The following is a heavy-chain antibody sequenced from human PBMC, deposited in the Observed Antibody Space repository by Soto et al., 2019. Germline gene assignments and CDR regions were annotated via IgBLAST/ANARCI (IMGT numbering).Heavy chain of an antibody. J-gene: IGHJ4*02. CDR1: GGTFSNYA. CDR2: IIPLFGTA. D-gene: IGHD5-12*01. Sequence: QVQLVQSGAEVKKPGSSVKVSCKASGGTFSNYAINWVRQAPGQGLEWMGGIIPLFGTANYAQKFQGRVTITADESTSTAYLDLSRLRSEDTAVYYCARPVEMATISRSYLFYWGQGTLVTVSS. V-gene: IGHV1-69*01. CDR3: ARPVEMATISRSYLFY.